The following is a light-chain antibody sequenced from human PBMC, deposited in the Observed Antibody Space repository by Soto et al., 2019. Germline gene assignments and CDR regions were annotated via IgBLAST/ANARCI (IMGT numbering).Light chain of an antibody. Sequence: QSALTQPPSASGSPGQSVTISCTGTSSDVGAYNYVSWYQQYPGKAPKLMISEVSKRPSGVPDRFSGSKSGNTASLTVSGLQAEDEADYYCSSYVRSNNLLFGGGTKLTVL. V-gene: IGLV2-8*01. J-gene: IGLJ2*01. CDR2: EVS. CDR3: SSYVRSNNLL. CDR1: SSDVGAYNY.